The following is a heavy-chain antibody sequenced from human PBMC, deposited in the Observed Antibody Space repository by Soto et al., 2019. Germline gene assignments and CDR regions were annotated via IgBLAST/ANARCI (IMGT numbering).Heavy chain of an antibody. D-gene: IGHD3-3*01. CDR1: GGSFSGYY. CDR2: INHSGST. J-gene: IGHJ5*02. CDR3: ARSHREYYDFWSGYYNWFDP. Sequence: PSETLSLTCAVYGGSFSGYYWSWIRQPPGKGLEWIGEINHSGSTNYSPSLKSRVTISVDTSKNQFSLKLSSVTAADTAVYYCARSHREYYDFWSGYYNWFDPWGQGTLVTVSS. V-gene: IGHV4-34*01.